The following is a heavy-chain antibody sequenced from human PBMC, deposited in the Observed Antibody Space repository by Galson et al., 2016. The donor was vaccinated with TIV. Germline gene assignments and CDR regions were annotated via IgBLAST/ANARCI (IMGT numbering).Heavy chain of an antibody. CDR2: IDPSSGGT. CDR3: TRDLGRLRDY. D-gene: IGHD1-26*01. CDR1: GGTFSTYV. V-gene: IGHV1-46*01. J-gene: IGHJ4*02. Sequence: SVKVSCKASGGTFSTYVFSWLRQAPGKGLEWMGVIDPSSGGTTYAQKFQARLSMTRDTSTTTVYMDLSSLKSGDTAVYYCTRDLGRLRDYWGQGTLVTVSS.